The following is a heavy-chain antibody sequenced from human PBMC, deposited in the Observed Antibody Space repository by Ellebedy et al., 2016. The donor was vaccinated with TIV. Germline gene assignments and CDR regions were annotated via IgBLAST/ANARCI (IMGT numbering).Heavy chain of an antibody. Sequence: AASVKVFCKASGYIFTNYDINWVRQATGQGLEWMGWMNPNSGNTGYAQKFQGRVTMTRNTSISTAYMELTSLRSEDTAVYFCARRQLYMSDYWGQGTLVTVSS. CDR1: GYIFTNYD. CDR2: MNPNSGNT. V-gene: IGHV1-8*01. CDR3: ARRQLYMSDY. D-gene: IGHD1-1*01. J-gene: IGHJ4*02.